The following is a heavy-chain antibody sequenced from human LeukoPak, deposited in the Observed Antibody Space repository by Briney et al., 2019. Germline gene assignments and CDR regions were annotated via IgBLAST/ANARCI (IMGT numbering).Heavy chain of an antibody. J-gene: IGHJ4*02. CDR3: ARARRSVTGPYYFDY. CDR2: IYPSGST. Sequence: SETLSLTCTVSGGSISSYYWSWIRQPPGKGLEWIGYIYPSGSTNYNPSLKSRVTISVDTSKNQFSLKLSSVTAADTAVYYCARARRSVTGPYYFDYWGQGTLVTVSS. D-gene: IGHD1-14*01. V-gene: IGHV4-4*09. CDR1: GGSISSYY.